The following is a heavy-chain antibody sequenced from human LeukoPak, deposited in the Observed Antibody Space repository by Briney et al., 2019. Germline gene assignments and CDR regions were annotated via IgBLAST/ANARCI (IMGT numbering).Heavy chain of an antibody. CDR3: ARVLRYCSGGNCYSGGLGYMDV. CDR2: IGGNGGRT. J-gene: IGHJ6*03. D-gene: IGHD2-15*01. Sequence: GGSLRLSCAVSGFTFRSYGMSWVRQAPGKGLEWVSGIGGNGGRTYYADSVKGRFTISRDNAKNSLFLQMNSLRAEDTAVYYCARVLRYCSGGNCYSGGLGYMDVWGKGTTVTISS. V-gene: IGHV3-23*01. CDR1: GFTFRSYG.